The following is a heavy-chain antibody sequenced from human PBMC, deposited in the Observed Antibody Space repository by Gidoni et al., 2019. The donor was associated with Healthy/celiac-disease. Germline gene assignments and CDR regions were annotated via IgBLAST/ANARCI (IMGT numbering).Heavy chain of an antibody. Sequence: EVQLVESGGGLVQPGGSLKLSCAASGFTVSGSAMHWVRQASGKGLEWVGRIRSKVNSYATAYAASVKGRFIISRDDSKNTAYLQMNSLKTEDTAVYYCTTSVVRGVIPFWGQGTLVTVSS. CDR1: GFTVSGSA. CDR3: TTSVVRGVIPF. J-gene: IGHJ4*02. D-gene: IGHD3-10*01. V-gene: IGHV3-73*02. CDR2: IRSKVNSYAT.